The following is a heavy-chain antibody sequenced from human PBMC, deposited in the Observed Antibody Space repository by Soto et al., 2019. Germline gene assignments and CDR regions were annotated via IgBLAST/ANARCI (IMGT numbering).Heavy chain of an antibody. CDR3: TRGGAVAAVDI. V-gene: IGHV3-74*01. CDR1: GFSFNNYY. J-gene: IGHJ3*02. D-gene: IGHD6-19*01. Sequence: EVQLVESGGGLVQPGESLRLSCAASGFSFNNYYMHWVRQAPGTGLVWVSRINGEGTITSYADSVKGRFTISRDNAKNTLYLQMNSLRAADAAVDYCTRGGAVAAVDIWGQGTMVTVSS. CDR2: INGEGTIT.